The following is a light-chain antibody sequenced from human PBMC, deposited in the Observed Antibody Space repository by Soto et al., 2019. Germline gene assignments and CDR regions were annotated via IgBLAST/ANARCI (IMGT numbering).Light chain of an antibody. J-gene: IGKJ1*01. V-gene: IGKV3-20*01. CDR2: GAS. CDR1: EGVASNY. Sequence: EIVLTQSPGSLSLSLGDSATLFCRASEGVASNYLAWYQQKPGQAPRLLIYGASNRATGIPDRFSGSGSGTDFTLTISRLEPEDFAVYYCQQYGSSGTFGQGTKVEIK. CDR3: QQYGSSGT.